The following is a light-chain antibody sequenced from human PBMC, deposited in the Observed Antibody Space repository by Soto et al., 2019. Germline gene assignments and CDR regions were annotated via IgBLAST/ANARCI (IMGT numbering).Light chain of an antibody. Sequence: QSVLTQPPSASGSPGQSVTISCTGTTGDIGAFNYVSWYQQRPGKAPKLIIYEVNKRPSGVPDRFSGSKSGNTASLTVSGLQAEDEADYYCSSYAGSSNVFGTGTKVTVL. J-gene: IGLJ1*01. CDR1: TGDIGAFNY. V-gene: IGLV2-8*01. CDR3: SSYAGSSNV. CDR2: EVN.